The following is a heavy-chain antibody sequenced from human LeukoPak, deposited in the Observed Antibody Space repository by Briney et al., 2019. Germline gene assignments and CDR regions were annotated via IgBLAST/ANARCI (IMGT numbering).Heavy chain of an antibody. CDR3: ARLTVTTKGYYGMDV. D-gene: IGHD4-17*01. J-gene: IGHJ6*02. V-gene: IGHV3-21*01. Sequence: GGSLRLSCAASGFTFSSYSMNWVRQARGKGLEWVSSISSSSSYIYYADSVKGRFTISRDNAKNSLYLQMNSLRAEDTAVYYCARLTVTTKGYYGMDVWGQGTTVTVSS. CDR1: GFTFSSYS. CDR2: ISSSSSYI.